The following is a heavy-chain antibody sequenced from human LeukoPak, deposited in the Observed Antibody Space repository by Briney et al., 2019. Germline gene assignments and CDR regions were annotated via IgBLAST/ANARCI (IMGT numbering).Heavy chain of an antibody. V-gene: IGHV3-21*01. J-gene: IGHJ4*02. D-gene: IGHD3-3*01. CDR2: ISSSSSYI. CDR1: GFTFSSYS. CDR3: ASGIWSGYYMSGTDY. Sequence: GESLRLSCAASGFTFSSYSMNWVRQAPGKGLEWVSSISSSSSYIYYADSVKGRFTISRDNAKNSLYLQMNSLRAEDTAVYYCASGIWSGYYMSGTDYWGQGTLVTVSS.